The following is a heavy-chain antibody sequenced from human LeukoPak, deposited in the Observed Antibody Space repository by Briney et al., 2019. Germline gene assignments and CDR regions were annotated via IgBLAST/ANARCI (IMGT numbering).Heavy chain of an antibody. J-gene: IGHJ4*02. V-gene: IGHV3-23*01. CDR2: NSGSGGST. Sequence: GGSLRLSCAASGFTFSSYAMSWVRQAPGKGLEWVSANSGSGGSTYYADSVKGRFTISRDNSKNTLYLQMNSLRAEDTAVYYCAKDLGEYYDSSGSYFDYWGQGTLVTVSS. D-gene: IGHD3-22*01. CDR3: AKDLGEYYDSSGSYFDY. CDR1: GFTFSSYA.